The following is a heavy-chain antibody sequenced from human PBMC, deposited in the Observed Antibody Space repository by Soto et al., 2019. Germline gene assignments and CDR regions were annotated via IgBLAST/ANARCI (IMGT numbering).Heavy chain of an antibody. Sequence: QVQLQESGPGLVKPSETLSLTCTVSGGSVSSDSHYWSWIRQPPGKGLEWIGYIYHSGNTNYNPSLKSRVTISVDTSKNQFFLKLRSVTAADTAVYYCARDGWPNRWDGGDAGRWGQGTLVTVSS. CDR1: GGSVSSDSHY. CDR2: IYHSGNT. V-gene: IGHV4-61*01. CDR3: ARDGWPNRWDGGDAGR. D-gene: IGHD1-26*01. J-gene: IGHJ4*02.